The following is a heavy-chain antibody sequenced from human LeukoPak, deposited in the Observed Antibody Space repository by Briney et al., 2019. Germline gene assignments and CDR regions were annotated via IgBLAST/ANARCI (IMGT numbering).Heavy chain of an antibody. J-gene: IGHJ4*02. V-gene: IGHV1-2*02. Sequence: ASVKVSCKASGYTFTDYYMHWVRQAPGQGLEWMGWINPNSGGTNYAQMFQGRVTMTRGTSTSTVYVEVSSLSSEDTAVYYCARGGGVSTSTWGNFANWGQGTLVIVSS. CDR1: GYTFTDYY. CDR3: ARGGGVSTSTWGNFAN. CDR2: INPNSGGT. D-gene: IGHD2-2*01.